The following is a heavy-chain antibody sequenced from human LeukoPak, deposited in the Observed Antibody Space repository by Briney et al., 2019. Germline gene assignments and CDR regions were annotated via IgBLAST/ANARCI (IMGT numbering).Heavy chain of an antibody. CDR2: IIPIFGTA. CDR1: GGTFSSYA. Sequence: GASVKVSCKASGGTFSSYAISWVRQAPGQGLEWMGGIIPIFGTANYAQKFQGRVTITADESTSTAYMELSSPRSEDTAVYYCARDKESSSSLRYYYYYMDVWGKGTTVTVSS. D-gene: IGHD6-6*01. V-gene: IGHV1-69*13. CDR3: ARDKESSSSLRYYYYYMDV. J-gene: IGHJ6*03.